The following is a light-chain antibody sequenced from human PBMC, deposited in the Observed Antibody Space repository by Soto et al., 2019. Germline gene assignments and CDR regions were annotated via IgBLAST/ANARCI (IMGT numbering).Light chain of an antibody. CDR2: GAN. Sequence: IVMTQSPATLSVSPGERATLSCRASQSVKTKLAWYQQKPGQAPRLLIYGANTRATGIPARFSGSGSGTEFTLTISSLQSEDFALSFCQQFDNWPQTFGQGTRVEI. CDR3: QQFDNWPQT. CDR1: QSVKTK. J-gene: IGKJ1*01. V-gene: IGKV3-15*01.